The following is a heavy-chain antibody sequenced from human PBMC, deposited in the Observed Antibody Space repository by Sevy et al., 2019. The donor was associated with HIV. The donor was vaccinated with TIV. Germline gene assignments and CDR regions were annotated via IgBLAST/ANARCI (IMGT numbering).Heavy chain of an antibody. CDR3: GREGVGGYSYSLDC. D-gene: IGHD5-18*01. CDR2: MKQDGSEK. J-gene: IGHJ4*02. CDR1: GFTFRSYW. Sequence: GGSLRLSCAASGFTFRSYWMTWVRQAPGKGLEWVATMKQDGSEKDYVDSVKGRFTISRDNAKNSLYLQMNGLRAEDTAVYYCGREGVGGYSYSLDCWGQGTLVTVSS. V-gene: IGHV3-7*01.